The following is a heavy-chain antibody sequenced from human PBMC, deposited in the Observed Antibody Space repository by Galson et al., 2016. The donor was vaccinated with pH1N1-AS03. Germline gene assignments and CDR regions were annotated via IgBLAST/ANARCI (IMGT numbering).Heavy chain of an antibody. CDR2: IFPGDSDT. Sequence: QSGAEVTKPGESLKISCKASEYTFSTYWIAWVRQMPGKGLQWMGIIFPGDSDTTYAPSFQGQVTISADRSITTVYLQWDSLKASDTAIYYCVRTKATREGWNPFDCWGQGTLGTVSS. CDR3: VRTKATREGWNPFDC. J-gene: IGHJ4*02. CDR1: EYTFSTYW. V-gene: IGHV5-51*01. D-gene: IGHD1-1*01.